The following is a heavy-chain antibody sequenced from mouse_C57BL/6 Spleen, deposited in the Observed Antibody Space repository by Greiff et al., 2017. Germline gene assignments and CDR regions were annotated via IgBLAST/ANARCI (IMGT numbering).Heavy chain of an antibody. CDR3: TTGGLRPFAY. V-gene: IGHV14-4*01. CDR1: GFNIKDDY. CDR2: IDPENGDT. D-gene: IGHD2-4*01. J-gene: IGHJ3*01. Sequence: FHVKQSGAELVRPGASVKLSCTASGFNIKDDYMHWVKQRPEQGLEWIGWIDPENGDTAYASKFQGTATITADTSSNTAYLQLSSLTSEDTAVYYCTTGGLRPFAYWGQGTLVTVSA.